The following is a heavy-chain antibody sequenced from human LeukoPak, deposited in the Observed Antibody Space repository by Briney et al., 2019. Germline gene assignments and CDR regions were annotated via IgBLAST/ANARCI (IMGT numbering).Heavy chain of an antibody. CDR2: IYTSGST. CDR3: AGNLLTYYYGSGGFDP. V-gene: IGHV4-4*07. CDR1: GGSISSYY. Sequence: SETLSLTCTVSGGSISSYYWSWILQPAGKGLEWIGRIYTSGSTNYNPSLKSRVTMSVDTYKNQFSLKLSSVTAADTAVYYCAGNLLTYYYGSGGFDPWGQGTLVTVSS. J-gene: IGHJ5*02. D-gene: IGHD3-10*01.